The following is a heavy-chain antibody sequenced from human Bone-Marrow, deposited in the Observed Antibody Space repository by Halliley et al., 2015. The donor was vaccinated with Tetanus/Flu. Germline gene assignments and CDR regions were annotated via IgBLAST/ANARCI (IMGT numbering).Heavy chain of an antibody. V-gene: IGHV4-39*01. CDR3: AKGRPEGLSRGIDY. D-gene: IGHD3-10*01. J-gene: IGHJ4*02. CDR2: MFSSGNT. CDR1: GGPIISSNCY. Sequence: TLSLTCTVSGGPIISSNCYWGWIRQPPGKGLEWIGSMFSSGNTNYNPSLKSRVTISVDTSKNQFSLKLASVTAADSAVYYCAKGRPEGLSRGIDYWGQGTLVTVSS.